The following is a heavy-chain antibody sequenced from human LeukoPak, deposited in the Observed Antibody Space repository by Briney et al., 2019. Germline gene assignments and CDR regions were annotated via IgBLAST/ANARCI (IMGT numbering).Heavy chain of an antibody. J-gene: IGHJ5*02. CDR2: IYYSGST. D-gene: IGHD2-2*01. V-gene: IGHV4-59*11. CDR1: GGSISSHY. Sequence: SETLSLTCTVSGGSISSHYWSWIRQPPGKGLEWIGYIYYSGSTNYNPSLKSRVTISVDTSKNQFSLKLSSVTAADTAVYYCARDRYCSSTSCHAPWFDPWGQGTLVTVSS. CDR3: ARDRYCSSTSCHAPWFDP.